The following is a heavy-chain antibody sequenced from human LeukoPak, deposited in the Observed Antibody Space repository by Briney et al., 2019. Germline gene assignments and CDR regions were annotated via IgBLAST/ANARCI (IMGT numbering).Heavy chain of an antibody. V-gene: IGHV1-18*01. J-gene: IGHJ6*03. D-gene: IGHD6-19*01. Sequence: ASVKVSCKASGGTFSSYAISWVRQAPGQGLEWMGWISAYNGNTNYAQKLQGRVTMTTDTSTSTAYMELRSLRSDDTAVYYCAREGIAVAGTPRGYYYYYMDVWGKGTTVTVSS. CDR2: ISAYNGNT. CDR1: GGTFSSYA. CDR3: AREGIAVAGTPRGYYYYYMDV.